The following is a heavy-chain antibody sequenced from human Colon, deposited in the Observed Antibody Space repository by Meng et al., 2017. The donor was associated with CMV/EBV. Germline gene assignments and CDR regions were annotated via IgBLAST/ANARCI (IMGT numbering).Heavy chain of an antibody. CDR1: GFTFSSNW. CDR3: AVGSGSYSWGYFDY. Sequence: SGFTFSSNWMHWVRRAPGKGLVWVSRINSDGSSTSYADSVKSRFTISRDNAKNTLYLQMNSLRAEDTAVYYCAVGSGSYSWGYFDYWGQGTLVTVSS. D-gene: IGHD1-26*01. CDR2: INSDGSST. V-gene: IGHV3-74*01. J-gene: IGHJ4*02.